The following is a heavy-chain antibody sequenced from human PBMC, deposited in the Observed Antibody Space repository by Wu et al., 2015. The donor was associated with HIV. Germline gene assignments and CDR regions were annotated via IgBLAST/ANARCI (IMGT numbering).Heavy chain of an antibody. D-gene: IGHD3-16*01. CDR1: GYTFTSYD. CDR2: MNPXSGNT. J-gene: IGHJ3*02. Sequence: QVQLMQSGAEVKKPGASVKVSCKASGYTFTSYDINWVRQATGQGLEWMGWMNPXSGNTGYAQKFQGRVTMTRNTSISTAYMELSSLRSEDTAVYYCAEEGVITYSGLMSFDIVGPRDNGHRLF. V-gene: IGHV1-8*01. CDR3: AEEGVITYSGLMSFDI.